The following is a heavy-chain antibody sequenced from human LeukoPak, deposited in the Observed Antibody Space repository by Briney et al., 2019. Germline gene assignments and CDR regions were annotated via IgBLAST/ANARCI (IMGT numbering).Heavy chain of an antibody. CDR2: ISHSGSI. CDR1: GFTFSNYA. D-gene: IGHD2-2*01. J-gene: IGHJ4*02. CDR3: ACTSCFSS. V-gene: IGHV4-34*08. Sequence: GSLRLSCAVSGFTFSNYAISWVRQSPGKGLEWIGEISHSGSINYNPSLKSRVTISVDTSKNQFSLKLSSVTAADTAVYYCACTSCFSSWGQGTLVTVSS.